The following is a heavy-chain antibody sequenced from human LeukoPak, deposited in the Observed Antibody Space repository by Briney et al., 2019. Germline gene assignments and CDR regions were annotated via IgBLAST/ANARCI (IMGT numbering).Heavy chain of an antibody. D-gene: IGHD3-16*01. CDR1: GFTFSSYG. Sequence: GGSLRLSCAASGFTFSSYGMHWVRQAPGKGLEWVAVISYDGSNKYYADSVKGRFTISRDNSKNTLYLQMNSLRAEDTAVYYCAKVGEYGEVLDYWGQGTLVTVSS. V-gene: IGHV3-30*18. J-gene: IGHJ4*02. CDR2: ISYDGSNK. CDR3: AKVGEYGEVLDY.